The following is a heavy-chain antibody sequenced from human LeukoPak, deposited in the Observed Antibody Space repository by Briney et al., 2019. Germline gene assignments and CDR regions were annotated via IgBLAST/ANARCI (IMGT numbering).Heavy chain of an antibody. CDR2: INHSGST. V-gene: IGHV4-34*01. Sequence: SETLSLTCAVYGGSFSDYYWSWIRQPPGKGLEWIGEINHSGSTNYNPSLKSRVTISVDKSKNQLSLQLSSVTAADTAVYYCACLTTADAFDIWGQGTMVTVSS. J-gene: IGHJ3*02. CDR1: GGSFSDYY. CDR3: ACLTTADAFDI. D-gene: IGHD3-22*01.